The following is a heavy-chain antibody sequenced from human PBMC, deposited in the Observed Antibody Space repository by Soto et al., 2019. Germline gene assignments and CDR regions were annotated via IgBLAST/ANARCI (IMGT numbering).Heavy chain of an antibody. V-gene: IGHV4-4*02. CDR3: SRSPNIYPLTWSDP. CDR2: INHTGTT. J-gene: IGHJ5*02. Sequence: SETLSLTCGVSGGSISPINWWSWVRQPPGKGLEWIGDINHTGTTNYNPSLESRVTLSIDKSKNQFFLNLTSVTAADTAVYYCSRSPNIYPLTWSDPLGQGIVVTVSS. CDR1: GGSISPINW. D-gene: IGHD3-9*01.